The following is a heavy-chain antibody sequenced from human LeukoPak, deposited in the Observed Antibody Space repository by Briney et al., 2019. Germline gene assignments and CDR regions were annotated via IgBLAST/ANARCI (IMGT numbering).Heavy chain of an antibody. CDR1: GGSISSSSYY. Sequence: SETLSLTCTVSGGSISSSSYYWGWIRQPPGKGLEWIGSIYYSGSTYYNPSLKSRVTISVDTSKNQFSLKLSSVTAADTAVYYCARPFYYYDSSGNDAFDIRGQGTMVTVSS. CDR2: IYYSGST. D-gene: IGHD3-22*01. CDR3: ARPFYYYDSSGNDAFDI. V-gene: IGHV4-39*01. J-gene: IGHJ3*02.